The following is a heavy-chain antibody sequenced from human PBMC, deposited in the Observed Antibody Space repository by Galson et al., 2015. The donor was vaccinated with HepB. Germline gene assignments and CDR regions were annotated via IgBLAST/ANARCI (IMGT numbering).Heavy chain of an antibody. CDR1: GFTFSRYA. J-gene: IGHJ4*02. D-gene: IGHD6-13*01. V-gene: IGHV3-30-3*01. Sequence: SLRLSCAASGFTFSRYAMHWVRQAPGKGLEWVAMTSYDGGNKYYADSVKGRFTVSRDNSKNTLDLQMNSLRAEDTAVYYCARAYSSIWIPFHWGQGTLVTVSS. CDR2: TSYDGGNK. CDR3: ARAYSSIWIPFH.